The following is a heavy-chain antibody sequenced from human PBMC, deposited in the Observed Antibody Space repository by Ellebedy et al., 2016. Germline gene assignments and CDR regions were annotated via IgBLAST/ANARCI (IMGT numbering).Heavy chain of an antibody. CDR3: ARDIPLEASIGGFYFDY. CDR1: GYTLTEFS. J-gene: IGHJ4*02. Sequence: ASVKVSCKVSGYTLTEFSMHWVRQAPGKGLEWMGGFDPEDGEVVYAQKFQGRVTMTTDTTTSTAYMELSGLTSDDTAVYYCARDIPLEASIGGFYFDYWGQGTLVTVSS. V-gene: IGHV1-24*01. CDR2: FDPEDGEV.